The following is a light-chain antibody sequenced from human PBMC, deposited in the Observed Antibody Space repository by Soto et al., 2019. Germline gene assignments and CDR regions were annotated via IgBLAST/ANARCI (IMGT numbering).Light chain of an antibody. CDR3: SSYTSSSTRV. CDR2: DVS. Sequence: SVLTQPASVSGSPGQSITISCTGTSSDVGGYKYVSWYQQHPGEAPKRMIYDVSNRPSGVSNRFSGSKSGNTASLTISGLQVEDEADYYCSSYTSSSTRVFGTGTKVTVL. J-gene: IGLJ1*01. CDR1: SSDVGGYKY. V-gene: IGLV2-14*01.